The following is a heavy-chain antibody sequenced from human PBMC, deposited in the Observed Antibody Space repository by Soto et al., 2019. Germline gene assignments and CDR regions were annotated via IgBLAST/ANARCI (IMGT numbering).Heavy chain of an antibody. V-gene: IGHV1-18*04. CDR1: GYTFTSYG. D-gene: IGHD3-22*01. CDR2: ISAYNGNA. Sequence: ASVKVSCKASGYTFTSYGISWVRQAPGQGLEWMGWISAYNGNANYAQKLQGRVTMTTDTSTSTAYMELRSLRSDDTAVYYCARDRWDSSGYPRLPWGQGTLVTVSS. J-gene: IGHJ5*02. CDR3: ARDRWDSSGYPRLP.